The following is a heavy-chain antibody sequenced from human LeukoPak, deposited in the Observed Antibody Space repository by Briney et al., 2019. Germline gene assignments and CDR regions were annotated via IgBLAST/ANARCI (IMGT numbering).Heavy chain of an antibody. J-gene: IGHJ6*03. D-gene: IGHD2-15*01. CDR2: IIPIFGTA. V-gene: IGHV1-69*06. CDR3: ASFLGYCSGGSCYSGGTYYYYYYMDV. CDR1: GGTFISYA. Sequence: SVKVSCKASGGTFISYAISWVRQAPGQGLEWMGGIIPIFGTANYAQKFQGRVTITADKSTSTAYMELSSLRSEDTAVYYCASFLGYCSGGSCYSGGTYYYYYYMDVWGKGTTVTVSS.